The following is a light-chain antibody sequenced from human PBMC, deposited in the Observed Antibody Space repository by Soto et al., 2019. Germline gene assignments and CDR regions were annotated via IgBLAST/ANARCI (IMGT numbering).Light chain of an antibody. Sequence: QSVLTQSPSVSASLGASVKLTCTLSSGHSNYAIAWHQQQPEKGPRYLMKLNSDGSHSKGDGIPDRFSGSSSGAERYLTISSLQSEDEADYYCQTWGTGIWVFGGGTKLTV. CDR1: SGHSNYA. J-gene: IGLJ3*02. V-gene: IGLV4-69*02. CDR2: LNSDGSH. CDR3: QTWGTGIWV.